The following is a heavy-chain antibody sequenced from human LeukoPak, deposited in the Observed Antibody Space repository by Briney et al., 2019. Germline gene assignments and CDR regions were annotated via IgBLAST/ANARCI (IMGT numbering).Heavy chain of an antibody. CDR1: GFTFSNAW. V-gene: IGHV3-15*01. Sequence: PGGSLRLSCAASGFTFSNAWMSWVRQAPGKGLERVGRIKSKTDGGTTDYAAPVKGRFTISRDDSKNTLYLQMNSLKTEDTAVYYCTGILLWFGEFDYWGQGTLVTVSS. CDR2: IKSKTDGGTT. J-gene: IGHJ4*02. D-gene: IGHD3-10*01. CDR3: TGILLWFGEFDY.